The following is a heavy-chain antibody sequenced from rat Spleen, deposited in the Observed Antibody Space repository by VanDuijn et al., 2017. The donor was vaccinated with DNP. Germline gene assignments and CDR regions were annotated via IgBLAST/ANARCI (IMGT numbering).Heavy chain of an antibody. CDR2: IIYDGSST. Sequence: EVQLVESGGGLVQPGRSLKLSCVASGFTFSSYWMYWIRQAPTKGLELVAYIIYDGSSTYHGDSVKGRFTISRDNAKSTLYLQMDSLRSEDTATYYCARQHPFDYWGQGVVVTVSS. CDR3: ARQHPFDY. J-gene: IGHJ2*01. CDR1: GFTFSSYW. V-gene: IGHV5-29*01.